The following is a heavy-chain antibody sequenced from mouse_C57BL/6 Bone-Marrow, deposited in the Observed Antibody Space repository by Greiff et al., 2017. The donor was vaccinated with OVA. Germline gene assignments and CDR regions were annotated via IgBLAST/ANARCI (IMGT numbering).Heavy chain of an antibody. CDR1: GYAFTNYL. Sequence: QVQLKESGAELVRPGTSVKVSCKASGYAFTNYLIEWVKQRPGQGLEWIGVINPGGGGTNYNEKFKGKATLTADKSSSTAYMQHSSLTSADSAVYFCARSHYYGSRGFAYWGQGTLVTVSA. CDR2: INPGGGGT. D-gene: IGHD1-1*01. V-gene: IGHV1-54*01. J-gene: IGHJ3*01. CDR3: ARSHYYGSRGFAY.